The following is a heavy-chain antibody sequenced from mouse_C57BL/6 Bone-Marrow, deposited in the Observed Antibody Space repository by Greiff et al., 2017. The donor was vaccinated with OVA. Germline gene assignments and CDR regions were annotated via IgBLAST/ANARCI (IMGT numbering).Heavy chain of an antibody. Sequence: EVQLVESGGGLVQPGGSLKLSCAASGFTFSDYYMYWVRQTPEKRLEWVAYISNGGGSTYYPDNVQGRFTTSRGNAKTTLYQQISRLKSENTAMYYCARRGRDRYFDVWGTGTTVTVSS. CDR3: ARRGRDRYFDV. CDR1: GFTFSDYY. D-gene: IGHD3-3*01. V-gene: IGHV5-12*01. CDR2: ISNGGGST. J-gene: IGHJ1*03.